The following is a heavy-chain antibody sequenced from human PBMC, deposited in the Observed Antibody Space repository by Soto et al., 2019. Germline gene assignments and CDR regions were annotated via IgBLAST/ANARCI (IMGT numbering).Heavy chain of an antibody. CDR3: ARDLRCCGLDV. V-gene: IGHV4-59*01. Sequence: SETLSLTCNVSGASMRSYSWTWMRLSPGKGLEWIGDIFYSGSSNLNPSLRGRLSISIDTSKNKFSLMLKSVTAADTAVYYCARDLRCCGLDVWGQGTTVTVSS. CDR2: IFYSGSS. CDR1: GASMRSYS. J-gene: IGHJ6*02. D-gene: IGHD3-9*01.